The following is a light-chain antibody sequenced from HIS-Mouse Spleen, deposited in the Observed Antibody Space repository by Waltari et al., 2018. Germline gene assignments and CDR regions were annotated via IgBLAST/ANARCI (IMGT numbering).Light chain of an antibody. Sequence: SYELTQPPSVSVSPGQTARITRAGDAWPQKYAYWYQQKSGQAPVLVIYEDSKRPSGIPERFSGSSSGTMATLTISGAQVEDEADYYCYSTDSSGNHRVFGGGTKLTVL. V-gene: IGLV3-10*01. CDR2: EDS. CDR3: YSTDSSGNHRV. J-gene: IGLJ2*01. CDR1: AWPQKY.